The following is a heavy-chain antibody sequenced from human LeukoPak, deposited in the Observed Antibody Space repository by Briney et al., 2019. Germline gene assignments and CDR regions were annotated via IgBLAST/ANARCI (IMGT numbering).Heavy chain of an antibody. D-gene: IGHD3-3*01. J-gene: IGHJ4*02. CDR3: ARAPRDFASDY. V-gene: IGHV3-48*01. CDR1: GFTFSSYS. CDR2: ISSSSSTI. Sequence: GGSLRLXCAASGFTFSSYSMNWVRQAPGKGLEWVSYISSSSSTIYYADSVKGRFTISRDNAKNSLYLQMNSLRAEDTAVYYCARAPRDFASDYWGQGTLVTASS.